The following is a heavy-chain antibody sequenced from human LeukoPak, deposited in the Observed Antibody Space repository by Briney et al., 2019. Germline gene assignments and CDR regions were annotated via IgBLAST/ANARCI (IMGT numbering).Heavy chain of an antibody. CDR1: GFTFSSYA. CDR3: ARDVGTYPYIFDY. CDR2: IYYSGST. Sequence: GSLRLSCAASGFTFSSYAMSWIRQPPGKGLEWIGYIYYSGSTNYNPSLKSRVTISVKTSKNQFSLKLSSVTAADTAVYYCARDVGTYPYIFDYWGQGILVTVSS. J-gene: IGHJ4*02. V-gene: IGHV4-59*01. D-gene: IGHD1-26*01.